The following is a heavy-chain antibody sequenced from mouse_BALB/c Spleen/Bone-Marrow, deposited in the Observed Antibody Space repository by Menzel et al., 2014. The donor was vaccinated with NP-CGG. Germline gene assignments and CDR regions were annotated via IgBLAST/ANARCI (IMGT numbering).Heavy chain of an antibody. D-gene: IGHD1-1*01. CDR1: GFSLXSYG. CDR2: IWAGGST. Sequence: VKLVESGPGLVAPSQSLSIPCTVSGFSLXSYGVHWVRQPPGKGLEWLGVIWAGGSTNYNSALMSRLSISKDNSKSQVFLKMNSLQTDDTAMYYCARDYYGSSYFDYWGQGTTLTVSS. CDR3: ARDYYGSSYFDY. J-gene: IGHJ2*01. V-gene: IGHV2-9*02.